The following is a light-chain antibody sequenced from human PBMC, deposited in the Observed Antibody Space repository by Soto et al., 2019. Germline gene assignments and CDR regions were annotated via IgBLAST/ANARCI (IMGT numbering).Light chain of an antibody. CDR2: DAS. CDR1: QDISNY. J-gene: IGKJ1*01. CDR3: QQYDNPPHT. V-gene: IGKV1-33*01. Sequence: DIQMTQSPSSLSASVGDRVTITCQASQDISNYLNWYQQKPGKAPKLLIYDASYLETRVPSRFSRSESGTDFTFTISSLQHEDIATYYCQQYDNPPHTFGQGTKVSIK.